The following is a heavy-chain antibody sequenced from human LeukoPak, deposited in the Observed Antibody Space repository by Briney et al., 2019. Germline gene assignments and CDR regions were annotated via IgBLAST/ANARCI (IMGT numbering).Heavy chain of an antibody. CDR3: ARGAFAVVTAIDY. Sequence: ASVKVSCKASGYTFTGYYMHWVRQAAGQGLEWMGWINPNSGGTNYAQKFQGRVTMTRDTSISTAYMELSRLRSDDTAVYYCARGAFAVVTAIDYWGQGTLITVSS. CDR2: INPNSGGT. CDR1: GYTFTGYY. D-gene: IGHD2-21*02. V-gene: IGHV1-2*02. J-gene: IGHJ4*02.